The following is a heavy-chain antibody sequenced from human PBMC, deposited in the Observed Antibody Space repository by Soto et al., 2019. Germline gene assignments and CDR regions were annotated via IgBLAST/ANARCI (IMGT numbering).Heavy chain of an antibody. CDR3: ARVAFGPIDY. Sequence: SETLSLTCTVSNYSINSGYYWGWIRQSPGEGLEWIVSMYHSGTKYYNPSLKSRVTISIDTSKNQFSLKLTSVTSADTAVYFCARVAFGPIDYWGQGTLVTVSS. D-gene: IGHD3-16*01. V-gene: IGHV4-38-2*02. CDR1: NYSINSGYY. J-gene: IGHJ4*02. CDR2: MYHSGTK.